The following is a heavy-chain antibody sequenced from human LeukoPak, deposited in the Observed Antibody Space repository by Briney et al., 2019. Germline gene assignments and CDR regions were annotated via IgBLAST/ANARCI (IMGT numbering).Heavy chain of an antibody. J-gene: IGHJ4*02. CDR2: ISWNSGSI. CDR1: GFTFDDYA. CDR3: AKDFLRRDGYPGGLDY. D-gene: IGHD5-24*01. V-gene: IGHV3-9*01. Sequence: GGSLRLSCAASGFTFDDYAMHWVRQAPGKGLEWVSGISWNSGSIGYADSVKGRFTISRDNAKNSLYLQMNSLRAEDTALYYCAKDFLRRDGYPGGLDYWGQGTLVTVSS.